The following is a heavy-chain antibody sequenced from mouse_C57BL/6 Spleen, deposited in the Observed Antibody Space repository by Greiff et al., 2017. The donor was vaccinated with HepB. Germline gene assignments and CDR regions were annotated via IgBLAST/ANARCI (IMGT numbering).Heavy chain of an antibody. CDR2: ISDGGSYT. J-gene: IGHJ2*01. V-gene: IGHV5-4*01. D-gene: IGHD1-1*01. CDR3: ARDLGDYFYFDY. Sequence: VQLKESGGGLVKPGGSLKLSCAASGFTFSSYAMSWVRQTPEKRLEWVATISDGGSYTYYPDNVKGRFTISRDNAKNNLYLQMSHLKSEDTAMYYCARDLGDYFYFDYWGQGTTLTVSS. CDR1: GFTFSSYA.